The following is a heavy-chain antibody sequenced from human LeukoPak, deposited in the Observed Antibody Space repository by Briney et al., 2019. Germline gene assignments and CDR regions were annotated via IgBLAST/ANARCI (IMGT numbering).Heavy chain of an antibody. V-gene: IGHV4-34*01. D-gene: IGHD3-22*01. J-gene: IGHJ4*02. CDR3: ARGDSSVYSPY. CDR1: GGSFRGYY. CDR2: INHIGST. Sequence: SETLSLTCAVYGGSFRGYYWSWIRQPPGKGREWIGEINHIGSTNYNPSLKSRVNVSVETYKTQFSLTLSSVTAADTAVYYCARGDSSVYSPYWGEGTLVTVSS.